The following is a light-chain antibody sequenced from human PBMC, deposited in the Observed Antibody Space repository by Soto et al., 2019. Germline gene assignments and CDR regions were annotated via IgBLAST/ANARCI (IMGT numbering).Light chain of an antibody. CDR3: HQRSNWPRT. J-gene: IGKJ1*01. CDR2: DAS. V-gene: IGKV3-11*01. CDR1: QSISSY. Sequence: EIVLTQSPATLSLSPGERATLSCRASQSISSYLAWYQQKPGQAPRLLIYDASNRATGIPARFSGSGSGTDFTLTISSLQPEDFAAYYCHQRSNWPRTFGQGTKV.